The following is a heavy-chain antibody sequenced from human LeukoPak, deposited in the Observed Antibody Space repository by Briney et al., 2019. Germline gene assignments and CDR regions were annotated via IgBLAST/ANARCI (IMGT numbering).Heavy chain of an antibody. CDR2: IYYSGTT. D-gene: IGHD1-1*01. CDR1: GYPIGSGYF. CDR3: ARHGNYNWNDGRTFDY. V-gene: IGHV4-38-2*01. Sequence: SETLSLTCGVSGYPIGSGYFWGWTRQPPGKGLECIATIYYSGTTYYNPSLQSRITISMETSKNQFSLKLTSVTAAGTAVYYCARHGNYNWNDGRTFDYWGQGALVTVSS. J-gene: IGHJ4*02.